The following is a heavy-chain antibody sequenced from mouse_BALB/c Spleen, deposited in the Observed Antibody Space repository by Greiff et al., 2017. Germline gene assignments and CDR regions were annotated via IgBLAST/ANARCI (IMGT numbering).Heavy chain of an antibody. CDR2: ISSGGSYT. Sequence: EVQVVESGGDLVKPGGSLKLSCAASGFTFSSYGMSWVRQTPDKRLEWVATISSGGSYTYYPDSVKGRFTISRDNAKNTLYLQMSSLKSEDTAMYYCARQAYGIDYWGQGTTLTVSS. D-gene: IGHD2-10*02. CDR3: ARQAYGIDY. CDR1: GFTFSSYG. V-gene: IGHV5-6*01. J-gene: IGHJ2*01.